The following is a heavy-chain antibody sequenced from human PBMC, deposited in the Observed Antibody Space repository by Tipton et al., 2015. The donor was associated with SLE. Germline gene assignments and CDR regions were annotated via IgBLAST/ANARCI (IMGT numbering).Heavy chain of an antibody. CDR1: GFIFSNCG. CDR2: ISYDGSNK. V-gene: IGHV3-30*03. Sequence: SLRLSCAASGFIFSNCGMHWVRQAPGKGLEWVTVISYDGSNKYYAESVKGRFTISRDNSKNMLYLQMNSLRPEDTAVYYCAREGDSSGHSYYFDDWGQGTLVTVSS. J-gene: IGHJ4*02. D-gene: IGHD3-22*01. CDR3: AREGDSSGHSYYFDD.